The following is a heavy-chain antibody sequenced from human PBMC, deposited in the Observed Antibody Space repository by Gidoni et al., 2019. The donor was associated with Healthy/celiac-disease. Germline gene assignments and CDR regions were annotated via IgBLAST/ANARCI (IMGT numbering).Heavy chain of an antibody. CDR1: GFPFSSNY. J-gene: IGHJ4*02. CDR3: ARTPTRYSYGYFDY. CDR2: IYSGGST. D-gene: IGHD5-18*01. V-gene: IGHV3-53*02. Sequence: EVQLVETGGGLIQPGGSLGLPWAASGFPFSSNYMSWVRQATGKGLEWVSVIYSGGSTYYADSVKGRFTISRDNSKNTLYLQMNSLRAEDTAVYYCARTPTRYSYGYFDYWGQGTLVTVSS.